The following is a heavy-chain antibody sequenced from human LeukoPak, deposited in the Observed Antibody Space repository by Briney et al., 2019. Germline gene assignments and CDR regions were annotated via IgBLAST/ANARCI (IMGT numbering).Heavy chain of an antibody. CDR1: GVSLSRIYF. Sequence: SETLSLTCTLSGVSLSRIYFLGWIRQPPGEGLEWIASIHFSGSTYYNPSIKSRVTISVDTSKNQFSLRLRSVTAADTAMYYCASLWTSCPYDSTAFSFDYWGQGTLVTVSS. J-gene: IGHJ4*02. V-gene: IGHV4-39*01. CDR3: ASLWTSCPYDSTAFSFDY. CDR2: IHFSGST. D-gene: IGHD3-22*01.